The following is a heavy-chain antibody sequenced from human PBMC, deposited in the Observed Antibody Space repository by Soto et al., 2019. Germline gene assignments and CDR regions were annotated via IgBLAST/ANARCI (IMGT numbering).Heavy chain of an antibody. D-gene: IGHD3-22*01. CDR3: ARDRSRYYYDSSGYYFAH. CDR2: IIPIFGTA. J-gene: IGHJ4*02. Sequence: SVKVSCKASGGTFSSYAISWVRQAPGQGLEWMGGIIPIFGTANYAQKFQGRVTITADESTSTAYMELSSLRSEDTAVYYCARDRSRYYYDSSGYYFAHWVQGALATVFS. V-gene: IGHV1-69*13. CDR1: GGTFSSYA.